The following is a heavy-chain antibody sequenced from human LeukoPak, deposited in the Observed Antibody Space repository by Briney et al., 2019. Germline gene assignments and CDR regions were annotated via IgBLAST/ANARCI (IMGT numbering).Heavy chain of an antibody. Sequence: GGSLRLSCAASGISFWRHAMNWVRQAPGKGLEWVSGIYGAATATYYADSVKGRFTISRDNSKNTVWLQMNSLRAEDTAVYYCAKSLHDSSTYWSEFRGFDIWGQGTMVTVSS. CDR2: IYGAATAT. V-gene: IGHV3-23*01. CDR1: GISFWRHA. J-gene: IGHJ3*02. D-gene: IGHD4-11*01. CDR3: AKSLHDSSTYWSEFRGFDI.